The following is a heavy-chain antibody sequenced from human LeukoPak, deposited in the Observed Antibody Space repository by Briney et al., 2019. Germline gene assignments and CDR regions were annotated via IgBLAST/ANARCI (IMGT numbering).Heavy chain of an antibody. CDR1: GFTFSSYS. J-gene: IGHJ4*02. CDR3: AKGLTGTKYYFDH. V-gene: IGHV3-21*04. D-gene: IGHD1-7*01. Sequence: GGSLRLSCAASGFTFSSYSMNWVRQAPGKGLEWVSSISSSSSYIYYADSVKGRFTISRDNSKNTLYLQMNSLRVEDTAVYYCAKGLTGTKYYFDHWGQGTQVTVSS. CDR2: ISSSSSYI.